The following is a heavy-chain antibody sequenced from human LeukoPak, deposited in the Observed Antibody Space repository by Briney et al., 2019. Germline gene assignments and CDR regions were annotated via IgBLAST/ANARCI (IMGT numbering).Heavy chain of an antibody. CDR1: GGTFSSYA. CDR2: IIPIFGTA. CDR3: ARGYDFWSGNLYYFDY. D-gene: IGHD3-3*01. J-gene: IGHJ4*02. Sequence: SVKVSCKASGGTFSSYAISWVRQAPGQGLEWMGGIIPIFGTANYAQKFQGRVTITTDESTSTAYMELSSLRSDDTAVYYCARGYDFWSGNLYYFDYWGQGTLVTVSS. V-gene: IGHV1-69*05.